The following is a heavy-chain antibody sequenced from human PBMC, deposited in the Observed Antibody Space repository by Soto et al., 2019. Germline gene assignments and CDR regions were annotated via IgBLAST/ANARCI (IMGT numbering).Heavy chain of an antibody. V-gene: IGHV4-59*01. CDR1: SGSISSYN. Sequence: SETLSLTCTVSSGSISSYNWNWVRQPPGKGLEWIGFINYSGSTHYNPSLKSRVTISLDTSKNQFSLKLNSVTAADTAVYYRARENYYALDYWGPGTLVTVSS. CDR2: INYSGST. J-gene: IGHJ4*02. D-gene: IGHD3-10*01. CDR3: ARENYYALDY.